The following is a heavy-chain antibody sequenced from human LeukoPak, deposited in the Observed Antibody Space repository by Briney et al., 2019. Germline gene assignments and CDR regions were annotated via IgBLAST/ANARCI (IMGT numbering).Heavy chain of an antibody. CDR3: ARGIRFLERSLYYYGMDV. Sequence: ASVKVSCKASGYTFTSYYMHWVRQAPGQGLEGMGIINSSGGSTSYAQKFQDRVTMTRDTSTSTVYMELSSQRSEDTAVYYCARGIRFLERSLYYYGMDVWGQGTTVTVSS. CDR2: INSSGGST. D-gene: IGHD3-3*01. V-gene: IGHV1-46*01. CDR1: GYTFTSYY. J-gene: IGHJ6*02.